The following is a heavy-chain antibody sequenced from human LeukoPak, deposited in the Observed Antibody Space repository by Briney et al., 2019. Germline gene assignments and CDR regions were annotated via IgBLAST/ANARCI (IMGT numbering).Heavy chain of an antibody. D-gene: IGHD3-22*01. J-gene: IGHJ2*01. CDR2: IIPIFGTA. CDR1: GGTFSSYA. CDR3: ARGVGYYDSSGYRWYFDL. V-gene: IGHV1-69*05. Sequence: SVKVSCKASGGTFSSYAISWVRQAPGQGLEWMGGIIPIFGTANYGQKFQGRVTITTDESTSTAYMELSSLRSEDTAVYYCARGVGYYDSSGYRWYFDLWGRGTLVTVSS.